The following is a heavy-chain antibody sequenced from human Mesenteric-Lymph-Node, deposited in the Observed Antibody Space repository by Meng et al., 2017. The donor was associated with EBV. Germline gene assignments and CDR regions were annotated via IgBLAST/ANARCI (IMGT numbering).Heavy chain of an antibody. J-gene: IGHJ5*02. CDR2: IYWDDDK. D-gene: IGHD4-11*01. Sequence: QITLRESGPTLVKPTXTRTPTCTFSGFSLSTNGVGVGWFRQPPGKALEWLALIYWDDDKSYSPSLKNRLTITKDTSKNQVVLTMTNMDPVDTATYYCAHRRGAYSNFNWFDPWGQGTLGTVAS. CDR3: AHRRGAYSNFNWFDP. V-gene: IGHV2-5*02. CDR1: GFSLSTNGVG.